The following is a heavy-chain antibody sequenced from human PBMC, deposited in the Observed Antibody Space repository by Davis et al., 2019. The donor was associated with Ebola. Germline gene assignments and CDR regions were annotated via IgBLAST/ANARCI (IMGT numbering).Heavy chain of an antibody. Sequence: PGGSLRLSCAASGSTFSRYGMHWVRQAPGKGLEWVAVIWSDGTNKYYLDSLTGRFTISRDNSKNTLYLQMTSLRDEDTAVYYCAGSLGFFDGSFYYYDMDVWGHGTTVTVSS. CDR2: IWSDGTNK. D-gene: IGHD3-9*01. CDR3: AGSLGFFDGSFYYYDMDV. J-gene: IGHJ6*02. V-gene: IGHV3-33*01. CDR1: GSTFSRYG.